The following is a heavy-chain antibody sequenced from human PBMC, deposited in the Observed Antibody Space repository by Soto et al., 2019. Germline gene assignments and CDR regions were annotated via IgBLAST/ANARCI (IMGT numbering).Heavy chain of an antibody. D-gene: IGHD3-3*01. Sequence: GGSLRLSCAASGFTFSNYAMSWVRQAPGKGLEWVSVISGGGGSTNYADSVKGRFTIARDNSKNTLYLQMSGLTAEDTAVYYCANHPVKRGRPTSIFGVVKDDYYYYMDVWGKGTTVTVSS. V-gene: IGHV3-23*01. CDR3: ANHPVKRGRPTSIFGVVKDDYYYYMDV. CDR1: GFTFSNYA. J-gene: IGHJ6*03. CDR2: ISGGGGST.